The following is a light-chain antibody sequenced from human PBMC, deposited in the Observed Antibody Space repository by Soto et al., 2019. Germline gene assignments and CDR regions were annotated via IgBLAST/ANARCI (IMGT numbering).Light chain of an antibody. CDR2: DAS. J-gene: IGKJ5*01. CDR3: QQYGSSPPNT. CDR1: KSVSSSY. Sequence: EIVLTQSPATLSLSPGERATLSCGASKSVSSSYLAWYQQKPVLAPRLLIYDASSRATGIPDRFSGSGSVTDFTLTISRLEPEDFAVYYCQQYGSSPPNTFGQGTRLEIK. V-gene: IGKV3D-20*01.